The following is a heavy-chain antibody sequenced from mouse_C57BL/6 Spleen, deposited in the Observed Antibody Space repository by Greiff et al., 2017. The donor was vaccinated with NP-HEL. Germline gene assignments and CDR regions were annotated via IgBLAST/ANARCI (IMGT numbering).Heavy chain of an antibody. Sequence: EVQLQQSGPVLVKPGASVKMSCKASGYTFTDYYMNWVKQSHGKSLEWIGVINPYNGGTSYNQKFKGKATLTVDKSSSTAYMELNSLTSEDSAVYYCARSGTMVADYWGQGTTLTVSS. D-gene: IGHD2-2*01. CDR1: GYTFTDYY. J-gene: IGHJ2*01. CDR3: ARSGTMVADY. V-gene: IGHV1-19*01. CDR2: INPYNGGT.